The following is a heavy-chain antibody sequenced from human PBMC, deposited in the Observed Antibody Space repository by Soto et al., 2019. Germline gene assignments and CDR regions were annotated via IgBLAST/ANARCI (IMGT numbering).Heavy chain of an antibody. D-gene: IGHD3-3*01. J-gene: IGHJ5*02. V-gene: IGHV4-30-2*01. Sequence: QLQLQESGSGLVKPSQTLSLTCAVSGGSISSGGYSWSWIRQPPGKGLEWIGYIYHSGSTYYNPSLKSRVTISVDRSKNQFSLKLSSVTAADTAVYYCARGGWNDLWSGYENWFDPGGQGTLVTVSS. CDR1: GGSISSGGYS. CDR3: ARGGWNDLWSGYENWFDP. CDR2: IYHSGST.